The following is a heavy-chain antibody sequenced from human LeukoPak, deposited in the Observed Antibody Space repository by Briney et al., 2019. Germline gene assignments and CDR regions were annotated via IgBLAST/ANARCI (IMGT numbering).Heavy chain of an antibody. V-gene: IGHV3-9*01. Sequence: GRSLRLSCAASGFTFDDYAMHWVRQAPGKGLEWVSGISWNSGSIGYADSVKGRFTISRDNAKNSLYLQMNSLRAEDTALYYCAKGAVPAAAEIYYFDYWGQGTLVTVSS. J-gene: IGHJ4*02. CDR1: GFTFDDYA. D-gene: IGHD6-13*01. CDR2: ISWNSGSI. CDR3: AKGAVPAAAEIYYFDY.